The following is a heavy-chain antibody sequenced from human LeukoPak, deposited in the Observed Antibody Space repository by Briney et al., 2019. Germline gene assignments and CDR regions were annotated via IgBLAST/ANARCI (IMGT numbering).Heavy chain of an antibody. CDR2: INHSGST. D-gene: IGHD6-6*01. V-gene: IGHV4-34*01. J-gene: IGHJ5*02. CDR1: GGSFSGYY. CDR3: ARRGDIAPRSRTGWFDP. Sequence: PSETLSLTCAVYGGSFSGYYWSWIRQPPGKGLEWIGEINHSGSTNYNPSLKSRVTISVDTSKNQFSLKLSSVTAADTAVYYCARRGDIAPRSRTGWFDPWGEGTLVTVSS.